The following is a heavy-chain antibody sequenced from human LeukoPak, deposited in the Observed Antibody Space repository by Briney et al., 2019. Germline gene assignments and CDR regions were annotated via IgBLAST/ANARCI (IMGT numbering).Heavy chain of an antibody. CDR1: GGTFSSDA. V-gene: IGHV1-69*05. Sequence: SVKVSCQASGGTFSSDAISWVRQAPGQGLEWMGRIIPIFGTANYAQKFQGRVTITTDESTSTAYMELSSLRSEDTAVYYCARDIYTVTNIEVFDYWGQGTLVTVSS. CDR3: ARDIYTVTNIEVFDY. CDR2: IIPIFGTA. J-gene: IGHJ4*02. D-gene: IGHD4-17*01.